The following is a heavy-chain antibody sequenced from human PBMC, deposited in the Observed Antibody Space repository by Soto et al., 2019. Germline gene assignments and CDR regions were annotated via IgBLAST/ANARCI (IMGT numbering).Heavy chain of an antibody. V-gene: IGHV1-18*01. Sequence: QVHLVQSGAEVKKPGASVKVSCKASGYTFTSYGITWVRQAPGQGLEWMGWISAHNGXXXXAQKLQGRVIVTRDTXXXXXXXXXXXXXXXXXXXXXCARGRYGDYWGQGALVIVSS. CDR1: GYTFTSYG. CDR3: ARGRYGDY. CDR2: ISAHNGXX. D-gene: IGHD1-26*01. J-gene: IGHJ4*02.